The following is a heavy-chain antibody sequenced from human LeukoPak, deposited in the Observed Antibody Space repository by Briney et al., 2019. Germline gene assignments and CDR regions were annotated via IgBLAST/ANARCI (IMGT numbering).Heavy chain of an antibody. J-gene: IGHJ5*02. D-gene: IGHD3-10*01. Sequence: RSSETLSLTCSVSGGSISSYYWSWIRQPAGKGLEWIGRIYSSGTITYNPSLQGRVTMSVDTSKNEFSLKMSSVTAADTAVYYCTRDSGTTGEVKFDPWGQGTLVAVSS. V-gene: IGHV4-4*07. CDR1: GGSISSYY. CDR3: TRDSGTTGEVKFDP. CDR2: IYSSGTI.